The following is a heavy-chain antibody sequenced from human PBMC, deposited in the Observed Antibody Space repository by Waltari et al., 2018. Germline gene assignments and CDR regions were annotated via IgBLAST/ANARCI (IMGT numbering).Heavy chain of an antibody. CDR1: GGSISSRSYY. V-gene: IGHV4-39*07. J-gene: IGHJ4*02. CDR3: ARGGVAGTDY. Sequence: QLQLQESGPGLVTPSETLSLTCTVSGGSISSRSYYWGGIRPPPGKGLEWFGSNYYSGSTYYNPSLKSRVTISVDTSKNQFSLKLSSVTAADTAVYYCARGGVAGTDYWGQGTLVTVSS. D-gene: IGHD6-19*01. CDR2: NYYSGST.